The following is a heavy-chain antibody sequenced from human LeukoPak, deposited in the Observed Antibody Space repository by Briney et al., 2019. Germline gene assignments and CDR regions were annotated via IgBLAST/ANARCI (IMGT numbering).Heavy chain of an antibody. Sequence: ASVKVSCKASGYTFTSYGISWVRQAPGQGLEWMGIINPSGGSTRYAQKFQGRVTMTRDMSTSTVYMELRSLRFEDTAVYYCARDPHNWNYDYWGQGTLVTVSS. J-gene: IGHJ4*02. CDR2: INPSGGST. CDR1: GYTFTSYG. CDR3: ARDPHNWNYDY. D-gene: IGHD1-20*01. V-gene: IGHV1-46*01.